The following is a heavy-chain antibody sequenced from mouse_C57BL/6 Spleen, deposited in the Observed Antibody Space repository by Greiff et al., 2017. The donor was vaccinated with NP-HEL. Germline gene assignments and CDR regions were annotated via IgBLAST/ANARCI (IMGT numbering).Heavy chain of an antibody. V-gene: IGHV1-62-3*01. CDR2: IDPNSGGT. CDR3: ARRDYGSSYDYFDY. Sequence: VQLQQSGAELVKPGASVKLSCKASGYTFTSYWMHWVKQRPGRGLEWIGRIDPNSGGTKYNEKFKSKATLTVDKSSSTAYMQLSSLTSEDSAVYFCARRDYGSSYDYFDYWGQGTTLTVSS. D-gene: IGHD1-1*01. J-gene: IGHJ2*01. CDR1: GYTFTSYW.